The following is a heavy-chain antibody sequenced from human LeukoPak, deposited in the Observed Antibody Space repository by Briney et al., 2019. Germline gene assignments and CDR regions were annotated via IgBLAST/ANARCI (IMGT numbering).Heavy chain of an antibody. V-gene: IGHV4-39*01. CDR1: GGSISSYY. D-gene: IGHD6-19*01. CDR3: ARPLAVAGNWFDP. CDR2: IYYSGST. Sequence: SETLSLTCTVSGGSISSYYWGWIRQPPGKGLEWIGSIYYSGSTYYNPSLKSRVTISVDTSKNQFSLKLSSVTAADTAVYYCARPLAVAGNWFDPWGQGTLVTVSS. J-gene: IGHJ5*02.